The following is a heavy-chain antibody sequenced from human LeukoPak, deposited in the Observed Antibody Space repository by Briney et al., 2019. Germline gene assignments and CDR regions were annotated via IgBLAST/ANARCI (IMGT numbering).Heavy chain of an antibody. CDR2: IIPIFGTA. J-gene: IGHJ6*03. CDR1: GGTFSSYA. Sequence: SVKVSFKASGGTFSSYAISWVRQAPGQGLEWMGGIIPIFGTANYAQKFQGRVTITTDESTSTAHMELSSLRSEDTAVYYCARGRYLSRVRDCSSTSCYYSYYYYYMDVWGKGTTVTVSS. D-gene: IGHD2-2*01. V-gene: IGHV1-69*05. CDR3: ARGRYLSRVRDCSSTSCYYSYYYYYMDV.